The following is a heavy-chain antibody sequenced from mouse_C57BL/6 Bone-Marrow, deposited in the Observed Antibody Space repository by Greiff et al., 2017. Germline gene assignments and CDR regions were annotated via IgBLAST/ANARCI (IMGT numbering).Heavy chain of an antibody. D-gene: IGHD3-1*01. CDR3: APDPSDYAMDY. CDR1: GFTFSDYG. CDR2: ISSGSSTI. Sequence: DVKLVEPGGGLVKPGGSLKLSCAASGFTFSDYGMHWVRQAPEKGLEWVAYISSGSSTIYYADTVKGRSTISRDNAKNTLFLQMTSLRSEDTAMYYCAPDPSDYAMDYWGQGTSVTVSS. J-gene: IGHJ4*01. V-gene: IGHV5-17*01.